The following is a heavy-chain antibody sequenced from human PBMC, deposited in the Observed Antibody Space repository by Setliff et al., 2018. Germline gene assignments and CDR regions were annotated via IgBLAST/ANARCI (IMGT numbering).Heavy chain of an antibody. V-gene: IGHV3-30*04. D-gene: IGHD3-22*01. CDR3: ARDAKIVVVHNPYYFDQ. J-gene: IGHJ4*02. CDR2: ISSDGSSK. Sequence: GGSLRLSCAASGFTFTRYTMHWVRQAPGKGLEWVAVISSDGSSKNYVDSLEGRFTISRDNSRNTLYLQMSGLRAEDTAVYYCARDAKIVVVHNPYYFDQWGQGTLVTVSS. CDR1: GFTFTRYT.